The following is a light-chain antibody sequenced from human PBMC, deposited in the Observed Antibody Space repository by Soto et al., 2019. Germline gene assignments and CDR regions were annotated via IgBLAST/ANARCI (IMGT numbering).Light chain of an antibody. CDR3: QQYTGYSRT. J-gene: IGKJ1*01. Sequence: DIQMTQSPSTLSTSIGDRVAITCRASQSISDSLAWYQQKPGKAPFLLISDASNLERGVPSRFSGSGSGTEFTLTISSMQPDDFATYYCQQYTGYSRTFGQGTRWIT. CDR1: QSISDS. CDR2: DAS. V-gene: IGKV1-5*01.